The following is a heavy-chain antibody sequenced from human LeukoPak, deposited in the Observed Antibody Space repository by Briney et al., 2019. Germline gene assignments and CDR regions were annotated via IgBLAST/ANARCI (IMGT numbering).Heavy chain of an antibody. Sequence: PGGSLRLSCAASGFTFDDYGMSWVRQAPGKGLELVSGINWNGGSTGYADSVKGRFTISRDNAKNSLHLQMNSLRAEDTALYYCARGSRIGWFSTFDPWGQGTLVTVSS. D-gene: IGHD6-19*01. J-gene: IGHJ5*02. CDR2: INWNGGST. CDR3: ARGSRIGWFSTFDP. V-gene: IGHV3-20*04. CDR1: GFTFDDYG.